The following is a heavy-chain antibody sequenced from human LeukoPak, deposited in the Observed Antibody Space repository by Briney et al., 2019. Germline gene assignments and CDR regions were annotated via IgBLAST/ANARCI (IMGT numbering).Heavy chain of an antibody. V-gene: IGHV5-51*01. Sequence: GESLKISCKSSGYNFANYWIGWVRQMPGKGPEWMGIIYPGDSDTRYSPSFQGQVTISADKSISTAYLQWSSLKASDTAMYYCARVSGYCSGGSCYGPLDYWGQGTLVTVSS. CDR2: IYPGDSDT. CDR1: GYNFANYW. CDR3: ARVSGYCSGGSCYGPLDY. D-gene: IGHD2-15*01. J-gene: IGHJ4*02.